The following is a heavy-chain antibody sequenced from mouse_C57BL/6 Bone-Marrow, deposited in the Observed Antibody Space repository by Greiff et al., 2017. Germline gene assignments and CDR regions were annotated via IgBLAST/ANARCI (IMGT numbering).Heavy chain of an antibody. J-gene: IGHJ2*01. Sequence: VQLQQPGAELVRPGSSVKLSCKASGYTFTSYWMHWVKQRPIQGLEWIGNIDPSDSETHYNQKFKDKATLTVDKSSSTAYMQLSSLTSEDSAVYYCARGYYGIYYFDYWGQGTTLTVSS. CDR3: ARGYYGIYYFDY. CDR1: GYTFTSYW. V-gene: IGHV1-52*01. D-gene: IGHD1-1*01. CDR2: IDPSDSET.